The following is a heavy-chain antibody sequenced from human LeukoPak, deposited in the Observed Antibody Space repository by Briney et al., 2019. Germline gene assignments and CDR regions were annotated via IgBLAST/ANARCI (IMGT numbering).Heavy chain of an antibody. CDR1: GGSFSGYY. CDR3: ARGNYDYVWGSYRYTYNWFDP. V-gene: IGHV4-34*01. D-gene: IGHD3-16*02. CDR2: VNHSGST. J-gene: IGHJ5*02. Sequence: SETLSLTCAVYGGSFSGYYWSWIRQPPGKGLEWIGEVNHSGSTNYNPSLKSRVTISVDTSKNQFSLKLSSVTAADTAVYYCARGNYDYVWGSYRYTYNWFDPWGQGTLVTVSS.